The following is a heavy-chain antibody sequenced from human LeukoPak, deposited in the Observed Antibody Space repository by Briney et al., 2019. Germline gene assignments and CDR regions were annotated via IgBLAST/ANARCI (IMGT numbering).Heavy chain of an antibody. Sequence: GASVKVSCKASGYTFTSYYMHWVRQAPGQGLEWMGITNPSGGSTSYAQKFQGRVTITRDTSTSTVYMELSSLRSEDTAVYYCAREDSSGWYVFDYWGQGTLVTVSS. CDR2: TNPSGGST. D-gene: IGHD6-19*01. CDR3: AREDSSGWYVFDY. V-gene: IGHV1-46*01. CDR1: GYTFTSYY. J-gene: IGHJ4*02.